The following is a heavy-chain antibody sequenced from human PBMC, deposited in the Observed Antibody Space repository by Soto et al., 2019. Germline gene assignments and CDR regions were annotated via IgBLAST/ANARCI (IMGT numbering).Heavy chain of an antibody. V-gene: IGHV1-69*06. CDR1: GGTSSNYA. CDR2: IILPFGTP. Sequence: SVKVSCKASGGTSSNYAIAWLRQAPGQGLEWMGGIILPFGTPNYAQKFQGRVTISVDTSKNQFSLKLSSVTAADTAVYYCARLPWADYGGIFDPWGQGTLVTVSS. CDR3: ARLPWADYGGIFDP. J-gene: IGHJ5*02. D-gene: IGHD4-17*01.